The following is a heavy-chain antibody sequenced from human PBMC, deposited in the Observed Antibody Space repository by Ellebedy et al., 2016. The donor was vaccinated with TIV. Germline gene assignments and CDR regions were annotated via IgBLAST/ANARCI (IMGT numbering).Heavy chain of an antibody. J-gene: IGHJ5*02. D-gene: IGHD6-19*01. CDR3: ARGYSSGWYNWFDP. CDR2: IHYSGST. V-gene: IGHV4-59*01. Sequence: MPSETLSLTCTVSGGSISSYYWSWIRQPPGKGLEWIGYIHYSGSTNYNPSLKSRVTISVDTSKNQFSLKLSSVTAADTAVYYCARGYSSGWYNWFDPWGQGTLVTVSS. CDR1: GGSISSYY.